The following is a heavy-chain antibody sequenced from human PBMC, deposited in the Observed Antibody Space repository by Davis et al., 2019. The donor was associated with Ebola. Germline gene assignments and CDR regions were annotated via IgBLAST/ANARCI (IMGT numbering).Heavy chain of an antibody. D-gene: IGHD5-18*01. CDR1: GGSFSGYY. J-gene: IGHJ4*02. CDR3: ARRIQLWLRGYYFDY. CDR2: INHSGNT. Sequence: SETLSLTCAVYGGSFSGYYWSWIRQPPGKGLEWIGEINHSGNTNYNPSLKSRVTISVDTSKNQFSLKLSSVTAADTAVYYCARRIQLWLRGYYFDYWGQGTLVTVSS. V-gene: IGHV4-34*01.